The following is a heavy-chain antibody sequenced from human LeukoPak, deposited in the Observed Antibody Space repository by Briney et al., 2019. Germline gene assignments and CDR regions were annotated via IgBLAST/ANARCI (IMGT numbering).Heavy chain of an antibody. Sequence: PSETLSLTCAVYGGSFSGYYWSWLRQPPGKGLEWIGEMNHSGRTNYNPSLKSRVTISVDTSKNQFSLKLSSVPAADTAVYYCARGGRSEYYGSASHDYWGQGTLVTVSS. CDR2: MNHSGRT. CDR3: ARGGRSEYYGSASHDY. J-gene: IGHJ4*02. CDR1: GGSFSGYY. V-gene: IGHV4-34*01. D-gene: IGHD3-10*01.